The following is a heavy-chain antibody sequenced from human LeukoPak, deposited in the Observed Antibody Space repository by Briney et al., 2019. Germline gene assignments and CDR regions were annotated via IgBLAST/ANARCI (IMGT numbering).Heavy chain of an antibody. CDR3: ARRYSSGWYEYYFDY. CDR1: GYTFTSYY. J-gene: IGHJ4*02. D-gene: IGHD6-19*01. Sequence: GASVKVSCKASGYTFTSYYMHWVRQAPGQGLEWMGIINPSGGSTSYAQKFQGRVTMTRDTSTSTVYMELSSLRSEDTAVYYCARRYSSGWYEYYFDYWGQGTLVTVSS. CDR2: INPSGGST. V-gene: IGHV1-46*01.